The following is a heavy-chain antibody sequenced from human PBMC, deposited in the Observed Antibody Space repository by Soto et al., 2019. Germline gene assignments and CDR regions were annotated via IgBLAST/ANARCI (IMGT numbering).Heavy chain of an antibody. CDR3: ARDDYDFWSGYTQTLFDY. Sequence: GSLRLSCAASGFTFSSYWMSWVRQAPGKGLEWVANIKQDGSEKYYVDSVKGRFTISRDNAKNSLYLQMNSLRAEDTAVYYCARDDYDFWSGYTQTLFDYWGQGTLVTVSS. CDR2: IKQDGSEK. CDR1: GFTFSSYW. V-gene: IGHV3-7*01. J-gene: IGHJ4*02. D-gene: IGHD3-3*01.